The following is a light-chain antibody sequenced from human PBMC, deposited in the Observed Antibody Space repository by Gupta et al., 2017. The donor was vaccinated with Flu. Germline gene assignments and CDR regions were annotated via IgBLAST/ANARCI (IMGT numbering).Light chain of an antibody. J-gene: IGLJ3*02. CDR1: SSNIGSKY. Sequence: SSSNIGSKYVFWYPPVPGAAPKLLIHRKSQRPFGVPERFSGFQSGPSGSLAITGLRSEDAADYYCATWDDVLAGPVFGGGTKVTVL. CDR2: RKS. V-gene: IGLV1-47*01. CDR3: ATWDDVLAGPV.